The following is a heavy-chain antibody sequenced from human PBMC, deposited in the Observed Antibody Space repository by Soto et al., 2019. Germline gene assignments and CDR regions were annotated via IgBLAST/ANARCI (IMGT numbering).Heavy chain of an antibody. D-gene: IGHD3-10*01. CDR3: TQRSPAYGHDF. Sequence: SGPTLGNPTQTLTLTCNFSDFSLTTRGLGVGWIRQPPGKALEWVALIYWNDDQRYNPSLKSRLTVTKDTSKNHVVLTMTNVDPLDTATYYCTQRSPAYGHDFCGAGNLVSLSS. CDR1: DFSLTTRGLG. V-gene: IGHV2-5*01. CDR2: IYWNDDQ. J-gene: IGHJ4*01.